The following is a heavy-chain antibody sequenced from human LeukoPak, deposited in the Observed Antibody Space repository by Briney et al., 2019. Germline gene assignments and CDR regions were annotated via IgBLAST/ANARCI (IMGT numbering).Heavy chain of an antibody. CDR3: AKDRVFELWFEEASPYYFDY. Sequence: GGSLRLSCAASGFTFSSYAMHWVRQAPGKGLEWVAVISYDGSNKYYADSVKGRFTISRDISKNTLYVQMNSLRAEDTAVYYCAKDRVFELWFEEASPYYFDYWGQGTLVTVSS. CDR2: ISYDGSNK. D-gene: IGHD3-10*01. J-gene: IGHJ4*02. CDR1: GFTFSSYA. V-gene: IGHV3-30*04.